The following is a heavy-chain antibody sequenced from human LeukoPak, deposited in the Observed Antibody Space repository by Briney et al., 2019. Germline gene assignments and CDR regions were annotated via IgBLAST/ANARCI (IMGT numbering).Heavy chain of an antibody. CDR3: AREYYYDSSGSNWFDP. J-gene: IGHJ5*02. CDR2: ISYDGSNK. D-gene: IGHD3-22*01. CDR1: GFTFSSYA. V-gene: IGHV3-30*04. Sequence: GGSLRLSCAAAGFTFSSYAMHWVRQAPGKGLEWVAVISYDGSNKYYADSVKGRFTISRDNSKNTLYLQMNSLRAEDTAVYYCAREYYYDSSGSNWFDPWGQGTLVTAPS.